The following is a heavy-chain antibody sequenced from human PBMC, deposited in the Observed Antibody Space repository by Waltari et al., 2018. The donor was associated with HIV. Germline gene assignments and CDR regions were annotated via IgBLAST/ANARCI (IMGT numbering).Heavy chain of an antibody. CDR1: GFTFSSYA. V-gene: IGHV3-23*01. CDR3: AKTRGYTYAYPRPNYGMDV. CDR2: MIGSVGRT. Sequence: EVQLLESGGGSVQPGGSLRLSCAASGFTFSSYAMNWVGQAPGKGLEVVSSMIGSVGRTYSANSVKGRFTISRDNSKNTLYLQMNSLRAEDTAVYYWAKTRGYTYAYPRPNYGMDVWGQGTTVTVSS. J-gene: IGHJ6*02. D-gene: IGHD5-18*01.